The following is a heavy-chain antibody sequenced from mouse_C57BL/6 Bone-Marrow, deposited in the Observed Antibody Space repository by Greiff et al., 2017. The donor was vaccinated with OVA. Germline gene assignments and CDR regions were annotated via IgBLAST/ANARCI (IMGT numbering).Heavy chain of an antibody. CDR1: GYTFTSYW. V-gene: IGHV1-74*01. J-gene: IGHJ4*01. Sequence: QVQLQQPGAELVKPGASVKVSCKASGYTFTSYWMHWVKQRPGQGLEWIGRIHPSDSDTNYNQKFKGKVTLTVDKSSSTAYMQLSSLTSEDSAVYYCATDSSGYGDYYAMDYWGQGTSVTVSS. CDR3: ATDSSGYGDYYAMDY. D-gene: IGHD3-2*02. CDR2: IHPSDSDT.